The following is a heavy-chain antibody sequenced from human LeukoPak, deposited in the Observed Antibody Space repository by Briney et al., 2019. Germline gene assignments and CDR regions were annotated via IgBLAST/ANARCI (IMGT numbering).Heavy chain of an antibody. Sequence: PSETLSLTCSVSGGSISRSSYYWGWIRQPPGKGLEWIGSLYNTETTYYNPSLQSRDTISVDTSKNQLSLKLSYVTAADTAVYYCARHPTLTSGGNSDYWGQGTLVTVSS. CDR1: GGSISRSSYY. V-gene: IGHV4-39*01. D-gene: IGHD1-14*01. J-gene: IGHJ4*02. CDR3: ARHPTLTSGGNSDY. CDR2: LYNTETT.